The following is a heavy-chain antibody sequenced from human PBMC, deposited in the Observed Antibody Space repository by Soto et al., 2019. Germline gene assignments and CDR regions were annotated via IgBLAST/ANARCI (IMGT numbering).Heavy chain of an antibody. CDR2: ISYSGST. Sequence: SETLSLTFTVSGGSMSSHYWTWLRQPPGKGLEWIGYISYSGSTYYNPSLKSRVTISAGTSRNQFSLKLSSVIAADTAVYYCARADPDASVGYWGQGTLVTVSS. D-gene: IGHD3-16*01. J-gene: IGHJ4*02. CDR3: ARADPDASVGY. V-gene: IGHV4-59*11. CDR1: GGSMSSHY.